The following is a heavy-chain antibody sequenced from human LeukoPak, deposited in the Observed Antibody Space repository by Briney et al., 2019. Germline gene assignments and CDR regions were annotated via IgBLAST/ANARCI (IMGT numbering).Heavy chain of an antibody. CDR2: ISWNGGSI. J-gene: IGHJ3*02. Sequence: GGSLRLSCAASGFTFDDYAMHWVRQAPGKGLEWVSGISWNGGSIGYADSVKGRFTISRDNAKNSLYLQMNSLRAEDMALYYCAKDKESEQSGHSGAFDIWGQGTMVTVSS. V-gene: IGHV3-9*03. CDR1: GFTFDDYA. D-gene: IGHD3-10*01. CDR3: AKDKESEQSGHSGAFDI.